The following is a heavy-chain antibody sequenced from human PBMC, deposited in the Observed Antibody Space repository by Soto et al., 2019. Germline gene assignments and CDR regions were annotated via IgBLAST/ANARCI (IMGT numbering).Heavy chain of an antibody. Sequence: ASVKVSCKASGYTFTSYAMHWVRQAPGQRLEWMGWINAGNGNTKYSQKFQGRVTITRDTSASTAYMELSSLRSEDTAVYYCARVLGQGFGVVISPHHAFDIWGKGTMVTVSS. CDR2: INAGNGNT. V-gene: IGHV1-3*01. CDR3: ARVLGQGFGVVISPHHAFDI. D-gene: IGHD3-3*01. J-gene: IGHJ3*02. CDR1: GYTFTSYA.